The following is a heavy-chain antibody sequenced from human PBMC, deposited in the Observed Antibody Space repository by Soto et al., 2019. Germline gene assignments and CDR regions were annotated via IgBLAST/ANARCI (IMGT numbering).Heavy chain of an antibody. CDR3: AQDSGSPSTRRSVSSWGMVV. Sequence: GGSLRLSCAASGFTFSSYAMSWVRQAPGKGLEWVSAISGSGGSTYYADSVKGRFTISRDNSKNTLYLQMNSLRAEDTAVYYSAQDSGSPSTRRSVSSWGMVVVGQGTTVTVSS. D-gene: IGHD2-2*01. CDR1: GFTFSSYA. J-gene: IGHJ6*02. CDR2: ISGSGGST. V-gene: IGHV3-23*01.